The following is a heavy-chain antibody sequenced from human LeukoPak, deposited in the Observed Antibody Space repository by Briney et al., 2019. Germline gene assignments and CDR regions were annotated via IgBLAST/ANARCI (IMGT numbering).Heavy chain of an antibody. J-gene: IGHJ4*02. D-gene: IGHD3-10*01. CDR2: ISGSGGST. V-gene: IGHV3-23*01. CDR3: AKDDGSGTTDY. CDR1: GFTFSSYV. Sequence: RGSLRLSCAASGFTFSSYVMSWVRQAPGKGLEWASAISGSGGSTYYADSVKGRFTISRDDSKITLNLQMKNLRADDTAVYYCAKDDGSGTTDYWGQGTLVTVSS.